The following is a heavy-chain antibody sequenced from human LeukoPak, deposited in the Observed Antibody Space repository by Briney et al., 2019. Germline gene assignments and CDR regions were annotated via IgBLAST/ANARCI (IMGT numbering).Heavy chain of an antibody. V-gene: IGHV3-74*01. CDR2: ISSDASIT. J-gene: IGHJ4*02. CDR3: ATSARTYLGSSLDY. D-gene: IGHD2-15*01. Sequence: GGSLRLSCVASGFTLRNYWMHWVRQDPGKGLVWVSRISSDASITSYADPVKGRFTISRDNAKNTLYLQMNSLRAEDTALYYCATSARTYLGSSLDYWGQGTLVTVSS. CDR1: GFTLRNYW.